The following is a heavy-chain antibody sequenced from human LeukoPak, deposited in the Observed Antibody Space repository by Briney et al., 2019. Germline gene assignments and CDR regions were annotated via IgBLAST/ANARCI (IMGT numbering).Heavy chain of an antibody. CDR2: IRYDGSNK. V-gene: IGHV3-30*02. CDR1: GFTFSSYG. D-gene: IGHD2-2*01. CDR3: AKDLVGYQLSMNWFDP. J-gene: IGHJ5*02. Sequence: AGGSLTLSCAVSGFTFSSYGKHCFRRAPARGVVWVAFIRYDGSNKYYAHSVKGRFTISRDNSKNTLYLQMNSLRAEDTAVYYCAKDLVGYQLSMNWFDPWGQGSLVTVSS.